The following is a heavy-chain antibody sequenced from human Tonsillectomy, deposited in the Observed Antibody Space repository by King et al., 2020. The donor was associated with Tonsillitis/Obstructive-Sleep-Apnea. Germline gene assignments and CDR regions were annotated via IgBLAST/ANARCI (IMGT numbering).Heavy chain of an antibody. CDR2: IWYDGSDK. V-gene: IGHV3-33*01. CDR3: ARDLAPDY. Sequence: VQLVESGGGVVQPGRSLRLSCAASGFTFSSYGMHWVRQAPGKGLEWVAIIWYDGSDKYYADSVKGRFTISRDNSKNTLYLKMNSLRAEDTVVYYCARDLAPDYWGQGTLVTVSA. CDR1: GFTFSSYG. J-gene: IGHJ4*02.